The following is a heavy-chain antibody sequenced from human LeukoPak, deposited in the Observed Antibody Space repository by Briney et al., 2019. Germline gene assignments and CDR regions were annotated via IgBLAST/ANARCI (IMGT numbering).Heavy chain of an antibody. CDR1: GFTFSDYY. J-gene: IGHJ4*02. D-gene: IGHD3-3*01. Sequence: GGSLRLSCAASGFTFSDYYMSWIRQAPGKGLEWVSYISSSGSTIYYTDSVKGGFTISRDNTKNSLYLHMKSLRAEDTAVYYCARAGVDTSGYYYQGFDYWGQGTLVTVSS. CDR2: ISSSGSTI. V-gene: IGHV3-11*04. CDR3: ARAGVDTSGYYYQGFDY.